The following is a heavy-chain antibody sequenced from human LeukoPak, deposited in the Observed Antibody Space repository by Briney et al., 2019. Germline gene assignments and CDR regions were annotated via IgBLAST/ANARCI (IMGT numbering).Heavy chain of an antibody. CDR1: GGSISGFF. CDR2: IDYSGIT. CDR3: ARDLELERNRWNYFES. J-gene: IGHJ4*02. Sequence: SETLSLTCTVSGGSISGFFWSWIRQPPGKGLEWLGCIDYSGITQYNPSLKGRVTISVDTSKQQFSLKLSSVTAADTAVYYCARDLELERNRWNYFESWGQGTLVTVSS. D-gene: IGHD1-1*01. V-gene: IGHV4-59*01.